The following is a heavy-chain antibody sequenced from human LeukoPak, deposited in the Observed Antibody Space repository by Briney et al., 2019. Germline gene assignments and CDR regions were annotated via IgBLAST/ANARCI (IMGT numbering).Heavy chain of an antibody. CDR1: GGSLSGHY. Sequence: SETLSLTCAVYGGSLSGHYCSWIRQPPGKGLEWIGESNHSGSTNYNPSLKSRVTISVDTSKNQFSLKLSSVTAADTAVYYCASHLPPGDPMIWGQGTLVTVSS. D-gene: IGHD7-27*01. CDR2: SNHSGST. V-gene: IGHV4-34*01. CDR3: ASHLPPGDPMI. J-gene: IGHJ4*02.